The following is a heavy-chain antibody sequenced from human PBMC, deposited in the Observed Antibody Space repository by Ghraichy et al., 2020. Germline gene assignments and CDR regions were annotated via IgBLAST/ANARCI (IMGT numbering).Heavy chain of an antibody. V-gene: IGHV3-21*01. J-gene: IGHJ4*02. CDR1: GFTFSSYS. Sequence: GGSLRLSCAASGFTFSSYSMNWVRQAPGKGLEWVSSISSSRSYIYYADSVKGRFTISRDNAKNSLYLQMNSLRAEDTAVYYCARVPPGGSGSKPPDYWGQGTLVTVSS. CDR3: ARVPPGGSGSKPPDY. CDR2: ISSSRSYI. D-gene: IGHD3-10*01.